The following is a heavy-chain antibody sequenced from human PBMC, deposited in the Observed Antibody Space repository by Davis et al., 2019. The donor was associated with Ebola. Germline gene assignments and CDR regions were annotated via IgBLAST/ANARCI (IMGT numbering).Heavy chain of an antibody. CDR1: GYTFSTYG. D-gene: IGHD3-9*01. J-gene: IGHJ5*02. CDR2: ISYYNGDT. Sequence: ASVKVSCKASGYTFSTYGISWVRQAPGQGLEWMGWISYYNGDTDYAQKFQGRVTMTRNTSISTAYMELSSLRSEDTAVYYCARAIRYFDWPTPYNWFDPWGQGTLVTVSS. V-gene: IGHV1-8*01. CDR3: ARAIRYFDWPTPYNWFDP.